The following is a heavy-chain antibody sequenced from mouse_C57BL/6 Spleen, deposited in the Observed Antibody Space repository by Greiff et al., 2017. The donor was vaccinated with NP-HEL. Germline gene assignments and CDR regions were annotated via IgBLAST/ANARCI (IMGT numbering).Heavy chain of an antibody. V-gene: IGHV1-15*01. Sequence: QVHVKQSGAELVRPGASVTLSCKASGYTFTDYEMHWVKQTPVHGLEWIGAIDPETGGTAYNQKFKGKAILTADKSSSTAYMELRSLTSEDSAVYYCTPVYYGNAWFAYWGQGTLVTVSA. CDR3: TPVYYGNAWFAY. CDR1: GYTFTDYE. J-gene: IGHJ3*01. D-gene: IGHD2-1*01. CDR2: IDPETGGT.